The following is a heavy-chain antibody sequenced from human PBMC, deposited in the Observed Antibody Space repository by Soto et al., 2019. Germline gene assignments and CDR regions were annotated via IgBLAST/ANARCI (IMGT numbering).Heavy chain of an antibody. CDR1: GFTFSSYE. CDR2: ISSSGSTI. J-gene: IGHJ6*01. V-gene: IGHV3-48*03. D-gene: IGHD2-2*01. Sequence: EVQLVESGGGLVQPGGSLRLSCAASGFTFSSYEMNWVRQAPGKGLEWVSYISSSGSTIYYADSVKGRVTISRDNAKNSLYLQMNSLRAEDTAVYYCARQDCSSTSCYYYYYYGMDVW. CDR3: ARQDCSSTSCYYYYYYGMDV.